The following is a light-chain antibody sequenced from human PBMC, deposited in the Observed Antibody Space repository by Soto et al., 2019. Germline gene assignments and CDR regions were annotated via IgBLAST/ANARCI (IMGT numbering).Light chain of an antibody. CDR3: QQRNVWPPIT. V-gene: IGKV3-11*01. CDR2: DST. CDR1: QSIHTS. J-gene: IGKJ5*01. Sequence: GLTQSASTLSPSAGERATLSWGASQSIHTSLAWYQQKSGKPPRLVIYDSTLRANGVPDRFGGSRSATEFTLTINSLEPEDFAVYYCQQRNVWPPITFGQGTRLEIK.